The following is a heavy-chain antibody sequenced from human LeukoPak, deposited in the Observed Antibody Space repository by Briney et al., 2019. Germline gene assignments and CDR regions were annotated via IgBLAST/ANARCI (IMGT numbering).Heavy chain of an antibody. CDR2: IYYSGST. V-gene: IGHV4-39*01. CDR3: ARVRISWFGELAWFDP. CDR1: GGSFRSSSYY. D-gene: IGHD3-10*01. Sequence: SETLSLTCTVSGGSFRSSSYYWGWIRQTPGKGLEWIGCIYYSGSTYYNPSLKSRVTISVDTSENQFSLKLSSVTAADTAVYYCARVRISWFGELAWFDPWGQGTLVTVSS. J-gene: IGHJ5*02.